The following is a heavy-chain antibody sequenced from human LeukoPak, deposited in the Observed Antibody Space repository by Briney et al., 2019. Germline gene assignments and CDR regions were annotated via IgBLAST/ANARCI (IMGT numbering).Heavy chain of an antibody. CDR1: GFTFDDYA. Sequence: GRSLRLSCTASGFTFDDYAMHWVRQAPGKGLEWVSGISGSGGSTYYADSVKGRFTISRDNSKNTLYLQMNSLRAEDTAVYYCAKSTVTTLFSDFDYWGQGTLVTVSS. CDR3: AKSTVTTLFSDFDY. D-gene: IGHD4-17*01. CDR2: ISGSGGST. J-gene: IGHJ4*02. V-gene: IGHV3-23*01.